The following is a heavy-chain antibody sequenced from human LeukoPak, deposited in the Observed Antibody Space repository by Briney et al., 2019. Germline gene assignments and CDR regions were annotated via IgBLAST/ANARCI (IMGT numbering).Heavy chain of an antibody. J-gene: IGHJ4*02. D-gene: IGHD4-11*01. CDR1: GGSISSYY. V-gene: IGHV4-59*01. Sequence: PSETLSLTCTVFGGSISSYYWSWIRQPPGKGLEWIGYIYYSGSTNYNPSLKSRVTILIDTSKNQFSLKLSSVTAADTAVYYCARVGDYSLDYWGQGTLVTVSS. CDR3: ARVGDYSLDY. CDR2: IYYSGST.